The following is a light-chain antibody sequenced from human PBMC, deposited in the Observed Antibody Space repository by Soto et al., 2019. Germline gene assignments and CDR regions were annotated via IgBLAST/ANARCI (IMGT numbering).Light chain of an antibody. CDR3: QQRSNWPPVT. J-gene: IGKJ4*01. V-gene: IGKV3-11*01. Sequence: EIVLTQSPATLSLSPGERATLSCRVSQIVSSYSAWYQQKPGQAPRLLIYDASNRATGIPARFSGSGSGTDFTLTISSLEPEDFAVYYCQQRSNWPPVTFGGGTKVEIK. CDR2: DAS. CDR1: QIVSSY.